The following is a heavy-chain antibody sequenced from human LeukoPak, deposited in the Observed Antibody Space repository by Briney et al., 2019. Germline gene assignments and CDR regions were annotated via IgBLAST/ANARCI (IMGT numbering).Heavy chain of an antibody. V-gene: IGHV3-13*05. CDR2: IGTAGDP. CDR3: ARVRWNAFDI. J-gene: IGHJ3*02. D-gene: IGHD4-23*01. Sequence: GGSLRLSCAVSGFTFSSYDMHWVRQATGKGLEWVSAIGTAGDPYYPGSVKGRCTISRENAKNSLYLQMNSLRAGDTAVYYCARVRWNAFDIWCQGTRVIVSS. CDR1: GFTFSSYD.